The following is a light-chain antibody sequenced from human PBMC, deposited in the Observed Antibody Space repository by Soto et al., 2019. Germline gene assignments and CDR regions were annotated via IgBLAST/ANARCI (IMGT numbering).Light chain of an antibody. CDR2: DVS. CDR3: SSYTSSSTLV. CDR1: SSDVGGYNY. V-gene: IGLV2-14*01. J-gene: IGLJ2*01. Sequence: QSALTQPASVSGSPGQSITISCTGTSSDVGGYNYVSWYQQHPGKAPKLMIYDVSYRPAGVSNRFSGSKSDNTASLTISGLQDEDEDDYYFSSYTSSSTLVFGGGTQLTVL.